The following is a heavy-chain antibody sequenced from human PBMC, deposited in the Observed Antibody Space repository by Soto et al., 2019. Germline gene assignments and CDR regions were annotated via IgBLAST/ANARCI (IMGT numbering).Heavy chain of an antibody. J-gene: IGHJ6*03. CDR2: VNPNSGNT. V-gene: IGHV1-8*01. D-gene: IGHD5-12*01. CDR3: ARVSVATIFDYYYYMDV. CDR1: GYTFTSYD. Sequence: GASVKVSCKASGYTFTSYDINWVRQATGQGLEWMGWVNPNSGNTGYAQKFQGRVTMTRNTSISTAYMELSSLRSEDTAVYYCARVSVATIFDYYYYMDVWGKGTTVTVSS.